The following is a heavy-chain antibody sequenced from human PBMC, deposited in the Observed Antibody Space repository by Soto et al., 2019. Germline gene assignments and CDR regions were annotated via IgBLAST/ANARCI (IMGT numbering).Heavy chain of an antibody. V-gene: IGHV3-30*18. CDR1: GFTFSSHA. Sequence: VQLLESGGGLEQPGGSLRLSCAASGFTFSSHALSWVRQAPGKGLEWVAVISYDGSNKYYADSVKGRFTISRDNSKNTLYLQMNSLRAEDTAVYYCAKDGAPYIVVVVAASFDYWGQGTLVTVSS. J-gene: IGHJ4*02. D-gene: IGHD2-15*01. CDR3: AKDGAPYIVVVVAASFDY. CDR2: ISYDGSNK.